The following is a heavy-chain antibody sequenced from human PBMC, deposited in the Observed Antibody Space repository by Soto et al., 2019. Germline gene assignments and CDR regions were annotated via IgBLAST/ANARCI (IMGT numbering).Heavy chain of an antibody. CDR3: ARGGGATMFDY. J-gene: IGHJ4*02. D-gene: IGHD1-26*01. V-gene: IGHV4-34*01. CDR2: INHSGST. Sequence: PSETLSLTCAVYGGSFSGYYWSWIRQPPGKGLEWIGEINHSGSTNYNPSLKSRVTISVDTSKNQFSLKLSSVTAADTAVYYCARGGGATMFDYWGQGTLVTVS. CDR1: GGSFSGYY.